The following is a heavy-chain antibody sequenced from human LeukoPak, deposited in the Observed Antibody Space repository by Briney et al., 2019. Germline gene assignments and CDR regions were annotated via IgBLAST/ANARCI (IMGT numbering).Heavy chain of an antibody. D-gene: IGHD3-16*01. V-gene: IGHV4-61*02. CDR1: GGSISSDRFY. CDR2: IKSSNT. CDR3: ARVPDWTYVPDY. Sequence: PSETLSLTCTVSGGSISSDRFYWTWVRQPAGKGLEWIGRIKSSNTNYNPSLKSQVSISLDTSTNQFSLKLSSLTAADTAVYYCARVPDWTYVPDYWGQGTLVTVSS. J-gene: IGHJ4*02.